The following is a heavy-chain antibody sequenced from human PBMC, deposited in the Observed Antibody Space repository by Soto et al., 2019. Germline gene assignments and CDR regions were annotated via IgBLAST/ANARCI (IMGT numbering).Heavy chain of an antibody. CDR3: AKDGKVAAAAPNF. CDR2: LSDTGDVT. CDR1: GFTFYSYA. D-gene: IGHD6-13*01. J-gene: IGHJ4*02. Sequence: SLRLSCAASGFTFYSYALSWVRQAPGKGLEWVSTLSDTGDVTYYADFVRGRFTISRDTSKNTLFLQMNSLTAEDTAVYYCAKDGKVAAAAPNFWGQGTQVTVSS. V-gene: IGHV3-23*01.